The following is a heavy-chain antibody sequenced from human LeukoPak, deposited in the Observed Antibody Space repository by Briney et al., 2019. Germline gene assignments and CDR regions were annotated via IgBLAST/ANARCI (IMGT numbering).Heavy chain of an antibody. CDR3: ARNQGYCSSTSCYTGWFDP. CDR2: INPSGGST. V-gene: IGHV1-46*01. D-gene: IGHD2-2*02. J-gene: IGHJ5*02. CDR1: GYTFTSYY. Sequence: ASVKVSCKASGYTFTSYYMHWVRQAPGQGLEWMGIINPSGGSTSYAQKFQGRVTMTRDTSTSTVYMELSSLRSEDTAVYYCARNQGYCSSTSCYTGWFDPWGQGTLVTVSS.